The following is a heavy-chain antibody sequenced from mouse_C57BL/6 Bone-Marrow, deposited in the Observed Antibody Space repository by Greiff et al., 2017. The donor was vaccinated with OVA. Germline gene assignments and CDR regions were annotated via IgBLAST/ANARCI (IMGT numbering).Heavy chain of an antibody. Sequence: QVQLKQPGAELVKPGASVKMSCKASGYTFTSYWITWVKQRPGQGLEWIGDIYPGSGSTNYNEKFKSKATLTVDTSSSTAYMQLSSLTSEDSAVYYCAIYDGYYNYAMDYWGQGTSVTVSS. CDR2: IYPGSGST. J-gene: IGHJ4*01. CDR3: AIYDGYYNYAMDY. D-gene: IGHD2-3*01. V-gene: IGHV1-55*01. CDR1: GYTFTSYW.